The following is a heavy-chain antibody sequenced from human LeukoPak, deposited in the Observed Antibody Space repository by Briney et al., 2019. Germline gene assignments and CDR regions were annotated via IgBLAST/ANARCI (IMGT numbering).Heavy chain of an antibody. CDR1: GGSISSSSYY. V-gene: IGHV4-39*01. CDR2: IYYSGST. Sequence: SETLSLTCTVSGGSISSSSYYWGWIRQPPGKGLEWIGSIYYSGSTYYNPSLKSRVTISVDTSKNQLSLKLSSVTAADTAVYYCARSYYDYVWGSYRYTSLDTYYFDYWGQGTLVTVSS. D-gene: IGHD3-16*02. J-gene: IGHJ4*02. CDR3: ARSYYDYVWGSYRYTSLDTYYFDY.